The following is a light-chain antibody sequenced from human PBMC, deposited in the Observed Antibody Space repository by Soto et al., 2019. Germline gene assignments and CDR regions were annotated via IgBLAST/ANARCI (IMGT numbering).Light chain of an antibody. V-gene: IGKV3-20*01. J-gene: IGKJ5*01. CDR1: HSVSRTY. Sequence: EIVFTHSPGTLSLSPGEMATLSCLASHSVSRTYLAWYQQKPGQAPRLLMYGASDRATGTPGRFSGSGSGTDFTLTISGLEPEDSAVYYCQQFDDSVTFGQGTRLEIK. CDR3: QQFDDSVT. CDR2: GAS.